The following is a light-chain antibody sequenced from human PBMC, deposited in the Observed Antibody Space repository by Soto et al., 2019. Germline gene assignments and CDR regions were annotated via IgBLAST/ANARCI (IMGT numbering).Light chain of an antibody. CDR1: QTISMF. Sequence: IQLTQSPSSMSALVGDRVTISCGASQTISMFLNWYQQKPGKDPNVLIYAASSLQGGVPSRFSGSGSGTDFNLTISSLQPEDLGTYYCQQTYIAPRTFGQGTKGDIK. V-gene: IGKV1-39*01. J-gene: IGKJ1*01. CDR2: AAS. CDR3: QQTYIAPRT.